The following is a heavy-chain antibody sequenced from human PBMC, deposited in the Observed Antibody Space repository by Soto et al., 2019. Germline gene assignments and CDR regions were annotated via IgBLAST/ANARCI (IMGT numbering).Heavy chain of an antibody. CDR3: ARARVATGFYYFDY. CDR1: GGSISSEY. V-gene: IGHV4-59*01. J-gene: IGHJ4*02. Sequence: TLSLTCAVSGGSISSEYWSWIRQPPGKGLEWIGYIYYSGSTNYNPSLKSRVTISVDTSKNQFSLKLSSVTAADTAVYYCARARVATGFYYFDYWGQGTLVTVSS. D-gene: IGHD5-12*01. CDR2: IYYSGST.